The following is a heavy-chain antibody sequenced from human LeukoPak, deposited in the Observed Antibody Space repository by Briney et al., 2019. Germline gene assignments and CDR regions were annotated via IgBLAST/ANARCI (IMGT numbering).Heavy chain of an antibody. D-gene: IGHD4-17*01. Sequence: GGSLRLSCAASGFTFSSYGMHWVRQAPGKGLEWVAVIWYDGSNKYYADSVKGRFTISRDNSKNTLYLQMNSLRAEDTAVYYCAIDELGDRRVYYFDYWGQGTLATVPP. J-gene: IGHJ4*02. CDR1: GFTFSSYG. V-gene: IGHV3-33*01. CDR2: IWYDGSNK. CDR3: AIDELGDRRVYYFDY.